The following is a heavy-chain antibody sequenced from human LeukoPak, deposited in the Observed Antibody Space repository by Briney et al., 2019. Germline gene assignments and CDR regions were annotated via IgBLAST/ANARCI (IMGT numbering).Heavy chain of an antibody. J-gene: IGHJ4*02. V-gene: IGHV4-4*07. CDR3: ARLGLAVGATTFHFDY. CDR2: IYTSGST. D-gene: IGHD1-26*01. CDR1: GGSISGYY. Sequence: SETLSLICSISGGSISGYYWSWIRQPAGKGLEWIGRIYTSGSTNYNPSLKSRVTMSVDTSKNQFSLKLSYVTAADTAVYYCARLGLAVGATTFHFDYWGQGTLVTVSS.